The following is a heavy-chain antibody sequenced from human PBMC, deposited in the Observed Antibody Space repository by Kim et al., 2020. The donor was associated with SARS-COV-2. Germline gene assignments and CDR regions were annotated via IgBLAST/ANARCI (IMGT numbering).Heavy chain of an antibody. J-gene: IGHJ2*01. Sequence: GGSLRLSCAASGFTFSSYSMNWVRQAPGKGLEWVSSISSSSSYIYYADSVKGRFTISRDNAKNSLFLQMNSLRAEDTAVYYCARGSHSSGWYGTHWYFDLWGRGTLVTVSS. V-gene: IGHV3-21*01. CDR2: ISSSSSYI. CDR1: GFTFSSYS. CDR3: ARGSHSSGWYGTHWYFDL. D-gene: IGHD6-19*01.